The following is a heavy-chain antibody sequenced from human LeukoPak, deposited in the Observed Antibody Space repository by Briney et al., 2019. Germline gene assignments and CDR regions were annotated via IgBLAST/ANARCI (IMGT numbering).Heavy chain of an antibody. CDR3: VRGALRDCSYTSCTRGNWFDP. CDR2: INADGSGT. D-gene: IGHD2-2*01. Sequence: TGGSLRLSCAASGFNISSHWMPWVRQAPEKGLVGVAHINADGSGTYYAASVKGRFTISRDNAKNTLYLQMRSLTAEDTAVYYCVRGALRDCSYTSCTRGNWFDPWGQGTLVTVSS. CDR1: GFNISSHW. V-gene: IGHV3-74*01. J-gene: IGHJ5*02.